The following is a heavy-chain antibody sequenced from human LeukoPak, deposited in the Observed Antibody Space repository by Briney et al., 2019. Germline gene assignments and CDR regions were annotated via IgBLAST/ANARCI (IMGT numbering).Heavy chain of an antibody. CDR2: MSSTSSYI. CDR1: GFIFNSHS. CDR3: ARSSGWYHRGPDYYYYYMDV. Sequence: GGSLRLSCAASGFIFNSHSMNWVRQARGKGLEWVSSMSSTSSYIYYADSVKSRFTISRDNAKNSLYLQMNSLRAEDTAVYYCARSSGWYHRGPDYYYYYMDVWGKGTTVTVS. V-gene: IGHV3-21*01. J-gene: IGHJ6*03. D-gene: IGHD6-19*01.